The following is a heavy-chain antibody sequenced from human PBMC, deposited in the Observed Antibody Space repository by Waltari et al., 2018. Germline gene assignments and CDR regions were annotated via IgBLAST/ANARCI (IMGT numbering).Heavy chain of an antibody. J-gene: IGHJ4*02. Sequence: QVQLVASGGGVVQPGRSLRLSCAASGFNLGCCPMHWVRQAPGKGLEWVAVISPDGISKYYADSVKGRFAISGDNSKNTLYLQMSSLTPEDTAVYYCAKDGGSGYSDFDYWGQGTLVAVSS. V-gene: IGHV3-30*09. CDR1: GFNLGCCP. CDR2: ISPDGISK. D-gene: IGHD3-9*01. CDR3: AKDGGSGYSDFDY.